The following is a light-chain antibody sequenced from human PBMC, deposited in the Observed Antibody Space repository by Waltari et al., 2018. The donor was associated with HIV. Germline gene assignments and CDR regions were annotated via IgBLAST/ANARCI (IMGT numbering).Light chain of an antibody. V-gene: IGLV2-14*01. Sequence: QSGLTQPASVSGSPGQSIPISCTGSSSALVYYDSLSWYQHHPGKAPKVIIFEVSNRPSGIPNRFSGSKSGSTASLTISGLQAEDEAYYFCTSYISSATPVFGGGTKVTVL. CDR2: EVS. J-gene: IGLJ3*02. CDR1: SSALVYYDS. CDR3: TSYISSATPV.